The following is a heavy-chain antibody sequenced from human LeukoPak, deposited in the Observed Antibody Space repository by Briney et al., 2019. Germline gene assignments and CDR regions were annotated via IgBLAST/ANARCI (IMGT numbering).Heavy chain of an antibody. Sequence: SVRVSCTASGGTFSSYAISWVRQAPGQGLEWMGGIISIFGTANTAPNLRGRATFTANESTGTAHMELSRLASGATAVYCWARGTIPRYLSGGICYSNAFDIGGQGTRVTVP. D-gene: IGHD2-15*01. CDR3: ARGTIPRYLSGGICYSNAFDI. V-gene: IGHV1-69*13. J-gene: IGHJ3*02. CDR2: IISIFGTA. CDR1: GGTFSSYA.